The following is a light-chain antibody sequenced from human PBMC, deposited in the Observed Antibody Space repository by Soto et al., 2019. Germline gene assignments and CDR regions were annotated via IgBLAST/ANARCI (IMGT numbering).Light chain of an antibody. Sequence: IRMTQSPSTLSVSLGDRVTITCRASQSIGTWLAWYQQKTGKAPKFLIYDASTLESEVPSKFSGSGYGTEFNLTISSLQTDDFATYYCQQYHSYPWTFGQGTKVDIK. CDR3: QQYHSYPWT. V-gene: IGKV1-5*01. CDR2: DAS. J-gene: IGKJ1*01. CDR1: QSIGTW.